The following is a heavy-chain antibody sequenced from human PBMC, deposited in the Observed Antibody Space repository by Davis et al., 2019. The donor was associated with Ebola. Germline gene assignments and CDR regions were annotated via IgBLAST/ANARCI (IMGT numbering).Heavy chain of an antibody. J-gene: IGHJ4*02. Sequence: MPSETLSLTCTVSGGSISSYYWSWIRQPPGKGLEWIGYIYYSGSTNYNPSLKSRVTISVDTSKNQFSLKLSSVTAADTAVYYCARVPLRFLEWSYLDYWGQGTLVTVSS. V-gene: IGHV4-59*01. D-gene: IGHD3-3*01. CDR3: ARVPLRFLEWSYLDY. CDR1: GGSISSYY. CDR2: IYYSGST.